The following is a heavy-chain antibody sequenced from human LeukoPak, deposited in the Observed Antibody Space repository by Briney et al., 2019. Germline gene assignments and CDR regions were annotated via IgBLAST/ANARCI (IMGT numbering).Heavy chain of an antibody. Sequence: TGGSLRLSCAASGFTFSGYGMSWVRQAPGKGLEWVSAISGSGGSTYYADSVKGRFTISRDNSKNTLYLQMNSLRAEDTAVYYCAKDFSGYSYGKGLFDYWGQGTLVTVSS. J-gene: IGHJ4*02. CDR3: AKDFSGYSYGKGLFDY. D-gene: IGHD5-18*01. V-gene: IGHV3-23*01. CDR2: ISGSGGST. CDR1: GFTFSGYG.